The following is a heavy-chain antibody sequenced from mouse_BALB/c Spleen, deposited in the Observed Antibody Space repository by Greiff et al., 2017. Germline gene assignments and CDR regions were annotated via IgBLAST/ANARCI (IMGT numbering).Heavy chain of an antibody. Sequence: VQLQQSGPGLVAPSQSLSITCTVSGFSLTSYGVHWVRQPPGKGLEWLGVIWAGGSTNYNSALMSRLSISKDNSKSQVFLKMNSLQTDDTAMYYCARSSYGNYVDYAMDYWGQGTSVTVSS. CDR3: ARSSYGNYVDYAMDY. CDR2: IWAGGST. V-gene: IGHV2-9*02. CDR1: GFSLTSYG. J-gene: IGHJ4*01. D-gene: IGHD2-10*01.